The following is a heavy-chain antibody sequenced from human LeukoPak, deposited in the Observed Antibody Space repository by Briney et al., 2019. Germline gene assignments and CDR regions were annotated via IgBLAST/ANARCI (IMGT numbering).Heavy chain of an antibody. Sequence: TSETLSLTCAVYGGSFSGYYWSWIRQPPGKGLEWIGEINHSGSTNYNPSLKSRVTISVDTSKNQFSLKLSSVTAADTAVYYCARGGGWFGPSDAFDIWAQGTMVTVSS. CDR1: GGSFSGYY. CDR2: INHSGST. V-gene: IGHV4-34*01. J-gene: IGHJ3*02. D-gene: IGHD3-10*01. CDR3: ARGGGWFGPSDAFDI.